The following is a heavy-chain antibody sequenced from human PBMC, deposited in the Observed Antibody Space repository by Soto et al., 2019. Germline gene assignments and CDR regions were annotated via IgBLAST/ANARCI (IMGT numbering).Heavy chain of an antibody. Sequence: SETLSLTCAVYGGSFSGYYWSWIRQPPGKGLEWIGEINHSGSTNYNPSLKSRVTISVDTSKNQFSLKLSSVTAADTAVYYCARGRVLVRGYHYYGMDVWGQGTTVTVSS. D-gene: IGHD6-6*01. J-gene: IGHJ6*02. CDR2: INHSGST. CDR1: GGSFSGYY. V-gene: IGHV4-34*01. CDR3: ARGRVLVRGYHYYGMDV.